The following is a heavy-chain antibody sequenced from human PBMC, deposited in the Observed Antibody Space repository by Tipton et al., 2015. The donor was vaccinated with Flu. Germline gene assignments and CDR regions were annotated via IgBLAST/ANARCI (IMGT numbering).Heavy chain of an antibody. CDR1: GDSMGSRYY. CDR3: ARTTVTTKWFDP. V-gene: IGHV4-38-2*01. D-gene: IGHD4-11*01. CDR2: IHRAGNT. J-gene: IGHJ5*02. Sequence: TLSLTCAVSGDSMGSRYYWGWIRQAPGKGLEWIANIHRAGNTYYNPSLKSRVTLSVDTSKSQFSLTLSSVTAADTAVYYCARTTVTTKWFDPWGQGTLVTVSS.